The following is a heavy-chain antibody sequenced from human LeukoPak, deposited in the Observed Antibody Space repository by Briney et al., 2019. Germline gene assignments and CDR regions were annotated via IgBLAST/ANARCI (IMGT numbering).Heavy chain of an antibody. CDR2: LSLSADTT. J-gene: IGHJ4*02. V-gene: IGHV3-23*01. D-gene: IGHD6-19*01. CDR1: GFSFSSYG. CDR3: AKEPPPVA. Sequence: GGSLRLSCAASGFSFSSYGMTWVRQAPGQGLEWVSALSLSADTTFYADSVKGRFTISRDNSKNMVYLQMNSLRAEDTAVYYCAKEPPPVAWGQGTLVTVSS.